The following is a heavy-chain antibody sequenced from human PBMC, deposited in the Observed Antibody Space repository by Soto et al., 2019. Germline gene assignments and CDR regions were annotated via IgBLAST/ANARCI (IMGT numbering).Heavy chain of an antibody. CDR2: INPSGGST. D-gene: IGHD2-15*01. CDR1: GYTFTSYY. J-gene: IGHJ4*02. CDR3: ARDAQDIVVVVAATMGGY. Sequence: QVQLVQSGAEVKKPGASVKVSCKASGYTFTSYYMHWVRQAPGQGLEWMGIINPSGGSTSYAQKFQGRVTMTRDTSTSTVYMELSSLRSEDTAVYYCARDAQDIVVVVAATMGGYWGQGTLVTVS. V-gene: IGHV1-46*01.